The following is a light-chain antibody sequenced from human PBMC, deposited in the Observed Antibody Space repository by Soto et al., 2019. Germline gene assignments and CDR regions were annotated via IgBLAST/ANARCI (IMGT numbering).Light chain of an antibody. CDR2: ANN. Sequence: QSVLTQPPSASGTPGQRVTISCSGSSSNIGNSTVNWYQQFPGTAPKLLIYANNRRPSGVPDRFSGSKSGTSASLAISGLQSEDEADYCCAAWDDSLNGYVFGAVTKLTVL. CDR1: SSNIGNST. J-gene: IGLJ1*01. CDR3: AAWDDSLNGYV. V-gene: IGLV1-44*01.